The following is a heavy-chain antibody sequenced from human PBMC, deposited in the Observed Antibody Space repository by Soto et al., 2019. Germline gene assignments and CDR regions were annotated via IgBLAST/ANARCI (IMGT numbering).Heavy chain of an antibody. J-gene: IGHJ4*02. CDR1: GFTFDFHG. D-gene: IGHD2-8*01. CDR2: VNDRGSNT. CDR3: GSWVSGHLDK. V-gene: IGHV3-23*01. Sequence: EVQLSESGGGVVQPGGSLRLSCAASGFTFDFHGMNWVRQAPGRGLEWVATVNDRGSNTHYADSVRGRFTISRDNSKNTLSLQMDSLRGEDTAIYYCGSWVSGHLDKWGQGTLGAVSS.